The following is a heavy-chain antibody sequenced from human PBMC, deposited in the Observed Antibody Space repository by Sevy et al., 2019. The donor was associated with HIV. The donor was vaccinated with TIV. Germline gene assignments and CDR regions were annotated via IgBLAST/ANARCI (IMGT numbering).Heavy chain of an antibody. CDR1: GGSVSSDNYY. CDR2: IYHLGST. D-gene: IGHD2-8*01. J-gene: IGHJ5*02. Sequence: SETLSLTCAVSGGSVSSDNYYWTWIRQHPGKGLEWIGYIYHLGSTSSNPSLKSRVTISVDTSKNQFYLKLRSVTAAETAVYFCAREAGYCSNGVCYTGWFDPWGQGPLVTVSS. V-gene: IGHV4-31*11. CDR3: AREAGYCSNGVCYTGWFDP.